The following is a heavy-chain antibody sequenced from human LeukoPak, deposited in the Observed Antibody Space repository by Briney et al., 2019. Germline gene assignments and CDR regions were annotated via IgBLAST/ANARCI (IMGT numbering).Heavy chain of an antibody. Sequence: RGSLRLSCAASGFTFSSYAMSWVRQAPGKGLEWVSAISGSGGSTYYADSVKGRFTISRDNSKNTLYLQMNSLRVEDTAVYYCVKDPDPRYCSSTSCSPIWGQGTMVTVSS. CDR1: GFTFSSYA. CDR3: VKDPDPRYCSSTSCSPI. CDR2: ISGSGGST. D-gene: IGHD2-2*01. J-gene: IGHJ3*02. V-gene: IGHV3-23*01.